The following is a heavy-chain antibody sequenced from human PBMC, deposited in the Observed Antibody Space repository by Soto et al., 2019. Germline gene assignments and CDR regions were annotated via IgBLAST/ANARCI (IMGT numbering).Heavy chain of an antibody. Sequence: PSETLSLTCTVSGGSISSYYWSWIRQPPGKGLEWIGYIYYSGSTNYNPSLKSRVTISVDTSKNQFSLKLSSVTAADTAVYYCLQGKNWFDPWGQGTLVTVS. V-gene: IGHV4-59*01. D-gene: IGHD6-13*01. CDR1: GGSISSYY. J-gene: IGHJ5*02. CDR3: LQGKNWFDP. CDR2: IYYSGST.